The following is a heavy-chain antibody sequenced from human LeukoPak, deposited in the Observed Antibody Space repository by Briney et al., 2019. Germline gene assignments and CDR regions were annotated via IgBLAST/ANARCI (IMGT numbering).Heavy chain of an antibody. J-gene: IGHJ4*02. CDR1: GGSISSGSYY. D-gene: IGHD1-7*01. CDR2: IYTSETT. Sequence: SETLSLTCTVSGGSISSGSYYWSWIRQPAGKGLEWIGHIYTSETTNYNPSLKSRVTISVDTSKNQFSLKLNSVTAADTAVYYCARERTNYGGIDYWGQGTLVTVSS. V-gene: IGHV4-61*09. CDR3: ARERTNYGGIDY.